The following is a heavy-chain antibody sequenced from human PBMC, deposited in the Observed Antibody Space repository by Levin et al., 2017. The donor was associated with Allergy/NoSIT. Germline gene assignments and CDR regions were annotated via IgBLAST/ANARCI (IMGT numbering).Heavy chain of an antibody. V-gene: IGHV3-23*01. D-gene: IGHD3-22*01. Sequence: GESLKISCAASGFTFSSYAMSWVRQAPGKGLEWVSAISGSGGSTYYADSVKGRFTISRDNSKNTLYLQMNSLRAEDTAVYYCAKGGAKPITMIVVVNDAFDIWGQGTMVTVSS. CDR1: GFTFSSYA. CDR2: ISGSGGST. CDR3: AKGGAKPITMIVVVNDAFDI. J-gene: IGHJ3*02.